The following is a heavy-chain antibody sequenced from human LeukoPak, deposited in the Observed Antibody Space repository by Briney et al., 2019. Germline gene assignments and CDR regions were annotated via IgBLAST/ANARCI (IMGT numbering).Heavy chain of an antibody. V-gene: IGHV4-39*07. Sequence: SETLSLTCTVSGGSISSGDYYWSWIRQPPGKGLEWIGEINHSGSTNYNPSLKSRVTISVDTSKNQFSLKLSSVTAADTAVYYCARGSYSGSYYWGQGTLVTVSS. D-gene: IGHD1-26*01. CDR1: GGSISSGDYY. CDR2: INHSGST. CDR3: ARGSYSGSYY. J-gene: IGHJ4*02.